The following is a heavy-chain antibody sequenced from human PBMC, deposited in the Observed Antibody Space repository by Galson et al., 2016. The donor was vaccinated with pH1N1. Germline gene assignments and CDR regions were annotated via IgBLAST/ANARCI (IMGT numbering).Heavy chain of an antibody. CDR3: ARGQPLWGYSGWC. CDR2: MNPNSGNT. D-gene: IGHD1-26*01. J-gene: IGHJ4*02. CDR1: RNTFTSHD. Sequence: SVKVSCKASRNTFTSHDINWVRQATGQGLEWMGWMNPNSGNTGYAQKFQGKVTFTRNTSIITAYMELSSLRSEDTAVYYCARGQPLWGYSGWCWGQGTLVTGSS. V-gene: IGHV1-8*03.